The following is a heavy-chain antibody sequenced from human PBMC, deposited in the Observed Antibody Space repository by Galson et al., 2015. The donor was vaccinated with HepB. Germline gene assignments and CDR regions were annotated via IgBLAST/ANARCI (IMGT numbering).Heavy chain of an antibody. CDR2: IIPIFGTA. CDR3: ARCPRGYCSGGSCYSRYYYYGMDV. D-gene: IGHD2-15*01. Sequence: SVKVSCKASGGTFSSYAISWVRQAPGQGLEWMGGIIPIFGTADYAQKFQGRVTITADESTSTAYMELSSLRSEDTAVYYCARCPRGYCSGGSCYSRYYYYGMDVWGQGTTVTVSS. J-gene: IGHJ6*02. CDR1: GGTFSSYA. V-gene: IGHV1-69*13.